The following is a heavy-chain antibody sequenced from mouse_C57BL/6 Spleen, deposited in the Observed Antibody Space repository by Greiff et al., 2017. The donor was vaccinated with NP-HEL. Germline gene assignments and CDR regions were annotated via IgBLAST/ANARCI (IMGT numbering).Heavy chain of an antibody. CDR3: TARSSRYWYFDV. CDR2: IDPEDGDT. CDR1: GFNIKDYY. D-gene: IGHD1-1*01. V-gene: IGHV14-1*01. Sequence: EVMLVESGAELVRPGASVKLSCTASGFNIKDYYMHWVKQRPEQGLEWIGRIDPEDGDTEYAPKFQGKSTMTADTASNTGYLQVSSVASEDTAGDYCTARSSRYWYFDVWGTGTTVTVSA. J-gene: IGHJ1*03.